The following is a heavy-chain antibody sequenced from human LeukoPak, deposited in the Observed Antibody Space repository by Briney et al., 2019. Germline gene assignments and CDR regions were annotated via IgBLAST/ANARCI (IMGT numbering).Heavy chain of an antibody. V-gene: IGHV3-7*01. D-gene: IGHD6-13*01. CDR1: GFTFSSYW. Sequence: PGGSLRLSCAASGFTFSSYWMSWVRQAPGKGLEWVANIKQDGSEKYYVDSVKGRFTISRDNAKNSLYLQMNSLRAEDTAVYYCAKDRKGGGSSPFDPWGQGTLVTVSS. J-gene: IGHJ5*02. CDR2: IKQDGSEK. CDR3: AKDRKGGGSSPFDP.